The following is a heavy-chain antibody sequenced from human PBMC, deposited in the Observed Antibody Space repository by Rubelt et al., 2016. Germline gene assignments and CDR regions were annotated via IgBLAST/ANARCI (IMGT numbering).Heavy chain of an antibody. V-gene: IGHV1-2*02. CDR1: GYTFSAYY. CDR3: ARDDSRRGDY. J-gene: IGHJ4*02. Sequence: QVQLLQSGAEMREPGASVRVSCKASGYTFSAYYIHWVRQAPGQGLEWMGWFNPDSGGTNYAQNLQGRVTMTRDTSIGTVYMELSSLRSDDTAVYYCARDDSRRGDYWGQGTLVTVSS. D-gene: IGHD3-10*01. CDR2: FNPDSGGT.